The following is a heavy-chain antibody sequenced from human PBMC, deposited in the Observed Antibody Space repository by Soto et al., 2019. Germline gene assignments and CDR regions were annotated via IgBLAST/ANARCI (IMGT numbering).Heavy chain of an antibody. V-gene: IGHV3-23*01. D-gene: IGHD5-12*01. Sequence: GGSLRLSCAASGFTFSSYAMSWVRQAPGKGLEWVSSISHSSGDTYYADSVKGRFTISRDNSRNTLYLQLSSLRDEDTAVYYCAKVDTWTYFDYWGQGTPVTVSS. CDR2: ISHSSGDT. J-gene: IGHJ4*02. CDR1: GFTFSSYA. CDR3: AKVDTWTYFDY.